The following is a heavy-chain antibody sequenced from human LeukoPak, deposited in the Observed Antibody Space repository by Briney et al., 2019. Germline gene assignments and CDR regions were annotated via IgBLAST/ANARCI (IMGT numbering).Heavy chain of an antibody. Sequence: SETLSLTCTVSGGSISSYYWSWIRQPPGKGLEWIGYIYYSGSTNYNPSLKSRVTISVDTSKNQFSLKLSSVTAADTAVYYCARDNPDVAYSGGGYYYYYYMDVWGKGTTVTISS. V-gene: IGHV4-59*01. D-gene: IGHD6-19*01. CDR1: GGSISSYY. CDR3: ARDNPDVAYSGGGYYYYYYMDV. J-gene: IGHJ6*03. CDR2: IYYSGST.